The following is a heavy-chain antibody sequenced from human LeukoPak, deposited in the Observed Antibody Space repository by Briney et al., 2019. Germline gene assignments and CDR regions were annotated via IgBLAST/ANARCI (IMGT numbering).Heavy chain of an antibody. CDR1: GFTFSSYS. D-gene: IGHD3-3*01. V-gene: IGHV3-48*01. CDR3: ARAVNDFWSGYYVSDY. J-gene: IGHJ4*02. Sequence: SGGSLRLSCAASGFTFSSYSMNWVRQAPGKGLEWVSYISSSSSTIYYADSVKGRFTISRDNAKNSLYLQMNSLRAEDKAVYYCARAVNDFWSGYYVSDYWGQRTLVTVSS. CDR2: ISSSSSTI.